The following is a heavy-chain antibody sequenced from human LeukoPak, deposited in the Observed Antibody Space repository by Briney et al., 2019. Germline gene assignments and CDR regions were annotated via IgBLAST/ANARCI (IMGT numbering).Heavy chain of an antibody. CDR1: GFRLSTYA. Sequence: GSLRLSCAASGFRLSTYAMTLVRRASGKGLEWVSGISGSGGSPYYADSVKGRFTISRDTSKNTLYLQMNSLRAEDTAVYYCAKAVYDSSGSFDFWGQGTLVTVSS. J-gene: IGHJ4*02. V-gene: IGHV3-23*01. CDR2: ISGSGGSP. CDR3: AKAVYDSSGSFDF. D-gene: IGHD3-22*01.